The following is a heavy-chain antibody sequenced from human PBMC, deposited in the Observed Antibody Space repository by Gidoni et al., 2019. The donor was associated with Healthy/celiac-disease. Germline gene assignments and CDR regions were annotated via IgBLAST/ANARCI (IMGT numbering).Heavy chain of an antibody. CDR3: AKSVVITPRAFDI. V-gene: IGHV1-2*06. J-gene: IGHJ3*02. D-gene: IGHD3-22*01. CDR2: INPNSGGT. CDR1: GYTFTGYY. Sequence: QVQLVQSGAEVKKPGASVKVSCKASGYTFTGYYMHWVRQAPGQGLEWMGRINPNSGGTNYAQKFQGRVTMTRDTSISTAYMELSRLRSDDTAVYYCAKSVVITPRAFDIWSQGTMVTVSS.